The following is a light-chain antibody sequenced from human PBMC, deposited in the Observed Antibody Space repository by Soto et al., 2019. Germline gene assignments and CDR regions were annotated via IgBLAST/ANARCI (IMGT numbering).Light chain of an antibody. CDR2: EAS. CDR3: QQRYNWPWT. CDR1: QSVSDF. J-gene: IGKJ1*01. V-gene: IGKV3-11*01. Sequence: EIVLTQSPATLSLSPGEGAALSCRASQSVSDFLAWYQQKPGQVPRLLIYEASRWATGIPARFSGSGSGTAFTLVISSLEPEDFAIYYCQQRYNWPWTFGQGTKVEI.